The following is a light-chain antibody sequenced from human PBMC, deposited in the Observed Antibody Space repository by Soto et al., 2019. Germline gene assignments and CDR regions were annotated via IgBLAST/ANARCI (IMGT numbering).Light chain of an antibody. CDR1: QSVSSSY. J-gene: IGKJ2*01. Sequence: EIVLTQSPGTLSLSPGERATLSCRASQSVSSSYLAWYQQKPGQAPRLLIYGASSRATDIPDRFSGSGSGAHFTRTLSRLEPADSAVYYCPQSGSSGYTFGQGTKLAI. CDR3: PQSGSSGYT. V-gene: IGKV3-20*01. CDR2: GAS.